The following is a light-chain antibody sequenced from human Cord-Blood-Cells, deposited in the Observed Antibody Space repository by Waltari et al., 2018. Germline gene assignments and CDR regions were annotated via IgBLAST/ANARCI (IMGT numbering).Light chain of an antibody. CDR3: SSYTSSSTWV. Sequence: SALTQPPSVSGSPGQSITLSCPGTSSDVGGYNYFSWYQQHPGKAPKLMIYDVSNRPSGVSNRFSGSKSGNTASLTISGLQAEDEADYYCSSYTSSSTWVFGGGTKLTVL. V-gene: IGLV2-14*03. CDR1: SSDVGGYNY. CDR2: DVS. J-gene: IGLJ3*02.